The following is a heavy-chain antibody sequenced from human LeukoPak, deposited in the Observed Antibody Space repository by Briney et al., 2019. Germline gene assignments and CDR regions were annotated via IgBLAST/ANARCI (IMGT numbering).Heavy chain of an antibody. CDR1: GGSISSSSYY. Sequence: PSETLSLTCTVSGGSISSSSYYWGWIRQPPGKGLEWIGSIYYSGSTYYNPSLKSRVTISVDTSKNQFSLKLSSVTAADTAVYYCARSKGPYSGYVDYWGQGTLVTVSS. CDR3: ARSKGPYSGYVDY. J-gene: IGHJ4*02. CDR2: IYYSGST. V-gene: IGHV4-39*07. D-gene: IGHD5-12*01.